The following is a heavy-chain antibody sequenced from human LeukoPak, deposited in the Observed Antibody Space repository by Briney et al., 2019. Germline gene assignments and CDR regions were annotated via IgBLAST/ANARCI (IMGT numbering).Heavy chain of an antibody. J-gene: IGHJ6*02. CDR2: ISAYNGNT. Sequence: ASVKVSCTASGYTFTIYGISWVRQAPGQGLERIGWISAYNGNTNYAQKLQGRVTMTTDTSTSTAYMELRSLRSDDTAVYYCARGLWFGELLNTTFPYYYYYGMDVWGQGTTVTVSS. D-gene: IGHD3-10*01. V-gene: IGHV1-18*01. CDR3: ARGLWFGELLNTTFPYYYYYGMDV. CDR1: GYTFTIYG.